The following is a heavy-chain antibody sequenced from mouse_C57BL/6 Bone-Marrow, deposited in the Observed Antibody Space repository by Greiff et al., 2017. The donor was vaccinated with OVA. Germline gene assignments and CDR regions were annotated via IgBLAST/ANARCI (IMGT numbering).Heavy chain of an antibody. Sequence: QVQLQQSGAELVKPGASVKISCKASGYAFSSYWMNWVKQRPGKGLEWIGQIYPGDGDTNYNGKFKGKATLTADKSSSTAYMQLSSLTSEDSAVYFCASGGWLLPFFDYWGQGTTLTVSS. V-gene: IGHV1-80*01. J-gene: IGHJ2*01. CDR2: IYPGDGDT. CDR3: ASGGWLLPFFDY. CDR1: GYAFSSYW. D-gene: IGHD2-3*01.